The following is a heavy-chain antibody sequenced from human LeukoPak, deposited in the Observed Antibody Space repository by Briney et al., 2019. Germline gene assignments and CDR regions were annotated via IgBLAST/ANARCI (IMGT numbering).Heavy chain of an antibody. CDR1: GFSFSVSA. V-gene: IGHV3-73*01. CDR3: TSPNRLPPNGGDW. J-gene: IGHJ4*02. D-gene: IGHD2-21*02. Sequence: GGSLRLSCAASGFSFSVSAMHWARQASGKGLEWVGRIRSKDKNYTTTYAAWVKDRFTITRDGSNNTAYLQMNSLKTEDTAVYNCTSPNRLPPNGGDWWGRGTLVTVSS. CDR2: IRSKDKNYTT.